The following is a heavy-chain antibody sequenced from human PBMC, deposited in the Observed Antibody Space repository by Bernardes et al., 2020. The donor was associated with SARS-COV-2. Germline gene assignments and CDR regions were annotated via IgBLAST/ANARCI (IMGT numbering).Heavy chain of an antibody. D-gene: IGHD3-3*01. J-gene: IGHJ6*03. Sequence: GSLSLSCAASGSTFTSDDMTWVRQAPGKGLEWVSVIYSGGSTYYADSVKGRFTISRDNSKNTVFLQMNSLRVEDTAVYYCARGLRIFHYMDVWGKGTPVTVSS. V-gene: IGHV3-66*02. CDR3: ARGLRIFHYMDV. CDR2: IYSGGST. CDR1: GSTFTSDD.